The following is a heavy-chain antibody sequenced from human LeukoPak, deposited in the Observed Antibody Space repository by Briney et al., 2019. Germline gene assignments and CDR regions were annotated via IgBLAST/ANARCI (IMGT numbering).Heavy chain of an antibody. J-gene: IGHJ6*02. Sequence: ASVKVSCKASGYTFTSYDINWVRQVPGQGLAWMGWMNPNSGNTGYAQKFQGRVTMTRNTSISTAYIELSSLRSEDTAVYYCARERYCSSTSCSGTLGMDVWGQGTTVTVSS. D-gene: IGHD2-2*01. CDR3: ARERYCSSTSCSGTLGMDV. V-gene: IGHV1-8*01. CDR1: GYTFTSYD. CDR2: MNPNSGNT.